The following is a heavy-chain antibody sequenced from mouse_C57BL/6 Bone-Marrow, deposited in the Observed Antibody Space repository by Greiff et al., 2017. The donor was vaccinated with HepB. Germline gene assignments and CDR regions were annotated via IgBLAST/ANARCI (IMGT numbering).Heavy chain of an antibody. D-gene: IGHD1-1*01. CDR3: ARTTTVVASFAY. CDR1: GFTFSSYA. Sequence: EVHLVESGGGLVKPGGSLKLSCAASGFTFSSYAMSWVRQTPEKRLEWVATISDGGSYTYYPDNVKGRLTISRDNAKNNLYLQMSHLKTEDTAMYYCARTTTVVASFAYWGQGTLVTVSA. CDR2: ISDGGSYT. J-gene: IGHJ3*01. V-gene: IGHV5-4*01.